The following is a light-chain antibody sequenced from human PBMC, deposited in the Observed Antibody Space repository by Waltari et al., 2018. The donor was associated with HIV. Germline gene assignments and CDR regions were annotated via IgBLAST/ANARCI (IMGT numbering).Light chain of an antibody. CDR2: DVS. CDR1: SSDIGTYNY. V-gene: IGLV2-14*01. CDR3: SSYTSSSTPVV. Sequence: QSALTQPASVSGSPGQSITISCTGTSSDIGTYNYVSWYQQHPGKAPNLMIYDVSNRPSGVSNRFSGSKSGNTASLTSSGLQAEDEADYYCSSYTSSSTPVVFGGGTKLTVL. J-gene: IGLJ2*01.